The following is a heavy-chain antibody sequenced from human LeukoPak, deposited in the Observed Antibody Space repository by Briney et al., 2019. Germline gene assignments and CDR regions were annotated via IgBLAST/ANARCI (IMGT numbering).Heavy chain of an antibody. J-gene: IGHJ4*02. CDR3: ARGSFQDSGWYGNFDY. V-gene: IGHV3-30*04. Sequence: GGSLRLSCADSGFTFRTFAMHWVRQAPGKGLEWVAVISSDGSNKYYADSVKGQFTISRDNSKNTLYLQMNSLRADDTAVYYCARGSFQDSGWYGNFDYWGQGTLVTVSS. D-gene: IGHD6-19*01. CDR1: GFTFRTFA. CDR2: ISSDGSNK.